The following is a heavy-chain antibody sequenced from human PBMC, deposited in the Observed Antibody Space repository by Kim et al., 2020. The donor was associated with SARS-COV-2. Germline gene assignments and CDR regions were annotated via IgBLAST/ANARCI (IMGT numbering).Heavy chain of an antibody. J-gene: IGHJ3*02. Sequence: YAQKFQGRVTITADESTSTAYMALSSLRSEDTAVYYCAREVGSSVDAFDIWGQGTMVTVSS. CDR3: AREVGSSVDAFDI. V-gene: IGHV1-69*01. D-gene: IGHD1-26*01.